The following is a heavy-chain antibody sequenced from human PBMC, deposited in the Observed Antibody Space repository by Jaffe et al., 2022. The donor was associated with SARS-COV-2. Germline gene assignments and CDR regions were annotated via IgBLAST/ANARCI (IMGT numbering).Heavy chain of an antibody. CDR3: AKDYGLYGDLPVNYFDY. Sequence: EVQLLESGGGLVQPGGSLRLSCAASGFTFSSYAMSWVRQAPGKGLEWVSAISGSGGSTYYADSVKGRFTISRDNSKNTLYLQMNSLRAEDTAVYYCAKDYGLYGDLPVNYFDYWGQGTLVTVSS. CDR1: GFTFSSYA. D-gene: IGHD4-17*01. V-gene: IGHV3-23*01. CDR2: ISGSGGST. J-gene: IGHJ4*02.